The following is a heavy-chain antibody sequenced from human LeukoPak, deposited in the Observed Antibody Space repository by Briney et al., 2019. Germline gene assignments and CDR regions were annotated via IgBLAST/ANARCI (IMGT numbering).Heavy chain of an antibody. J-gene: IGHJ4*02. CDR2: IKRDVSMT. CDR3: TKTEVDYYDSSGYSSPLGY. CDR1: GFTFSSYW. D-gene: IGHD3-22*01. Sequence: GWALRLSCAASGFTFSSYWMHWVRQAPGEGLIWVSRIKRDVSMTRYADSVEGRFTISRVNAKNTLYLQMNSVRADDTAEYYCTKTEVDYYDSSGYSSPLGYWGQGNLVTVSS. V-gene: IGHV3-74*01.